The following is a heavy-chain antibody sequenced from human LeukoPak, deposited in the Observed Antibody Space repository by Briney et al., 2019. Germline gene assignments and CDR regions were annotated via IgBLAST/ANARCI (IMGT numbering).Heavy chain of an antibody. Sequence: SETLSLTCTVSGNSISSYYWSWIRQPAGKGLEWIGRIYTSGSTNYNPSLKSRVTMSVDTSKNQFSLNLSSVTAADTAFYYCARETTGLARYFDYWAREPWSPSPQ. V-gene: IGHV4-4*07. CDR1: GNSISSYY. CDR3: ARETTGLARYFDY. J-gene: IGHJ4*02. D-gene: IGHD4-17*01. CDR2: IYTSGST.